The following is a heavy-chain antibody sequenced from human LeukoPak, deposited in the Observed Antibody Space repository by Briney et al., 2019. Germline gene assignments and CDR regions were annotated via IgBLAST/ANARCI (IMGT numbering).Heavy chain of an antibody. CDR2: ISSSSGTI. D-gene: IGHD3-3*01. V-gene: IGHV3-48*01. Sequence: PGGSLRLSCAASGFTFSSYAMKWVRQAPGKGLEWVSYISSSSGTIYYADSVKGRFTISRDNSKNTLYLQMNSLRAEDTAVYYCARTYDFGRGPPGDAFDNWGQGTLVTVPS. CDR1: GFTFSSYA. J-gene: IGHJ3*02. CDR3: ARTYDFGRGPPGDAFDN.